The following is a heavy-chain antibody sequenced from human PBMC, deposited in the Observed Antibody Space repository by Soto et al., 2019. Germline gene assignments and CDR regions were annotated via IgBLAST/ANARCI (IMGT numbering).Heavy chain of an antibody. CDR1: WFTFVAYA. V-gene: IGHV3-23*01. CDR3: AKDPLYIWNDGNWFDP. D-gene: IGHD1-1*01. CDR2: ISGRGGST. J-gene: IGHJ5*02. Sequence: VGLLRLSRGAFWFTFVAYAIRCIRQAPRKGLEWVSAISGRGGSTYYADSVKGRFTISRDNSKNTLYLQMNSLRAEDTAVYYCAKDPLYIWNDGNWFDPWGQGTLVTVSS.